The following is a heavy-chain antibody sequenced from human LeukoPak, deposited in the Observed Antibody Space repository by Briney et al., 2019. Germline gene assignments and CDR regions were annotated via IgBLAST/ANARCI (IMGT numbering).Heavy chain of an antibody. CDR1: GYTFTSYG. J-gene: IGHJ4*02. Sequence: ASVKVSCKASGYTFTSYGISWVRQAPGQGLEWMGWISAYNGNTNYAQKLQGRVTMTTDTSTSTAYMELRSLRSDDTAVYYCARVLTDWFSDRYYFDYWGQGTLVTVSS. CDR2: ISAYNGNT. V-gene: IGHV1-18*01. D-gene: IGHD3-10*01. CDR3: ARVLTDWFSDRYYFDY.